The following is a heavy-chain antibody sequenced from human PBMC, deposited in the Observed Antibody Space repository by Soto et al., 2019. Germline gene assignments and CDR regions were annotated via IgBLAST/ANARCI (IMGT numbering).Heavy chain of an antibody. Sequence: SETLSLTCAVSGGSFSGYYWSWIRQRPGKGLEWIGEINHSGSTNYNPSLTSRVTIPVDTSKNQFSLRLSSVTAADTAVYYCARGGAPYYYGSGSYRYWFDPWGQGTLVTVSS. CDR2: INHSGST. CDR1: GGSFSGYY. D-gene: IGHD3-10*01. CDR3: ARGGAPYYYGSGSYRYWFDP. J-gene: IGHJ5*02. V-gene: IGHV4-34*01.